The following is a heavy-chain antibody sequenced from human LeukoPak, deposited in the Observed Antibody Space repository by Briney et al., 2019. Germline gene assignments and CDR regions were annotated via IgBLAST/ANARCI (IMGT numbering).Heavy chain of an antibody. CDR1: GGSISSYY. J-gene: IGHJ3*02. CDR3: ARDGHYYDSSGYLEAFDI. V-gene: IGHV4-4*07. D-gene: IGHD3-22*01. CDR2: IYTSGST. Sequence: SETLSLTCTVSGGSISSYYWSWIRQPAGKGLEWIGRIYTSGSTNYNPSLKSRVTTSVDTSKNQFSLKLSSVTAADTAVYYCARDGHYYDSSGYLEAFDIWGQGTMVTVSS.